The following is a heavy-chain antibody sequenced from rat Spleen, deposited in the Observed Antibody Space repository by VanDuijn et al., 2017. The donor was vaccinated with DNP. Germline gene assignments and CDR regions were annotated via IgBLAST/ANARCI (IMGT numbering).Heavy chain of an antibody. CDR3: ARWSRYFDY. V-gene: IGHV3-1*01. Sequence: EVQLQESGPGLVKPSQSLSLTCSVTDYSITSNYWGWIRKFPGNKMEWIGHITYSGNTNYNPSLRGRISIPRDTSKNQFFLQLNSVTTEDTATYYCARWSRYFDYWGQGVMVTVSS. CDR1: DYSITSNY. CDR2: ITYSGNT. J-gene: IGHJ2*01.